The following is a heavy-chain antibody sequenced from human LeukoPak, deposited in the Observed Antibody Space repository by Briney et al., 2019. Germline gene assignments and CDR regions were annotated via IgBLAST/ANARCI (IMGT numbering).Heavy chain of an antibody. V-gene: IGHV4-39*07. Sequence: NPSETLSLTCTVSGGSITSSSDYWGWIRQPPGKGLEWIGSIHYNGSTYDNPSLKSRVTMSIDTSKNQFSLNLSSVTAADTAVYFCARGSRRSYFDYWGPGALVLVSS. CDR1: GGSITSSSDY. CDR2: IHYNGST. J-gene: IGHJ4*02. CDR3: ARGSRRSYFDY.